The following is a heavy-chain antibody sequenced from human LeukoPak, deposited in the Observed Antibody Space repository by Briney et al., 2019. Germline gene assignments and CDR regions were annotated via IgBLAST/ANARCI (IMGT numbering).Heavy chain of an antibody. CDR1: GFTFSSYS. CDR2: ISSSSSYI. Sequence: PGGSLRLSCAASGFTFSSYSMNWVRQAPGKGLEWVSSISSSSSYIYYADSVKGRFTISRGNAKNSLYLQMNSLRAEDTAVYYCASSHYYDSSGYWGGQGTLVTVSS. CDR3: ASSHYYDSSGYW. J-gene: IGHJ4*02. D-gene: IGHD3-22*01. V-gene: IGHV3-21*01.